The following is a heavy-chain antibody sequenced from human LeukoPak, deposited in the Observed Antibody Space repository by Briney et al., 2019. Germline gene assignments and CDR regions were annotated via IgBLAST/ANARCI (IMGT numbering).Heavy chain of an antibody. J-gene: IGHJ4*02. Sequence: PGGSLRLSCAASGFTFSSYWMSWVRQAPGKGLEWVANIKLDGSETNYGDSVKGRFTISSDNAKNSLFLQMNSLRAEDTAVYYCARGYSYVFYWGQGTLVSVSS. D-gene: IGHD5-18*01. CDR2: IKLDGSET. CDR1: GFTFSSYW. V-gene: IGHV3-7*04. CDR3: ARGYSYVFY.